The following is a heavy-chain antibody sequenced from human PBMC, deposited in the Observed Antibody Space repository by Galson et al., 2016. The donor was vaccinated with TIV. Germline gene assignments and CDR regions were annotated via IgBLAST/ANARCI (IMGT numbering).Heavy chain of an antibody. V-gene: IGHV1-8*01. CDR1: RYTFTSYD. J-gene: IGHJ6*03. D-gene: IGHD2-15*01. Sequence: SVKVSCKASRYTFTSYDFHWVRQAAGQGLEWMGWMNPDSGSRGYAQRFQGRLTMTRNISTSTVYRELNGLTYEDAAVYYCATGHSGGGNFYYYDMNVWGTGTTVTVSS. CDR3: ATGHSGGGNFYYYDMNV. CDR2: MNPDSGSR.